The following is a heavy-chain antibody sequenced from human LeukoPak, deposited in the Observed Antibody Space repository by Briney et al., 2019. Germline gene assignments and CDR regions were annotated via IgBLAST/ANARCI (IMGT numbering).Heavy chain of an antibody. CDR3: ARQYSSRFYYYYGMDV. CDR2: ISYDGSNK. CDR1: GFTFNSYA. Sequence: GGSLRLSCAASGFTFNSYAMHWVRQAPGKGLEWVAVISYDGSNKYYADSVKGRFTISRDNSKNTLYLQMNSLRAEDTAVYYCARQYSSRFYYYYGMDVWGQGTTVTVSS. J-gene: IGHJ6*02. D-gene: IGHD6-13*01. V-gene: IGHV3-30-3*01.